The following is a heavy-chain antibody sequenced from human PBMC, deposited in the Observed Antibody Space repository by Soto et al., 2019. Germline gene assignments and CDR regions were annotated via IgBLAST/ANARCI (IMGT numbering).Heavy chain of an antibody. J-gene: IGHJ3*02. CDR1: GYTFTSYG. CDR3: ARGRGFWSGYSTDDDAFDI. D-gene: IGHD3-3*01. CDR2: ISAYHGNT. Sequence: QVQLVQSGAEVKKPGASVKVSCKASGYTFTSYGISWVRQAPGQGLEWMGWISAYHGNTNYAQKLMGRVSRTTDTSTSTAYMELRSLRSDDTAVYYCARGRGFWSGYSTDDDAFDIWGQGTMVTVSS. V-gene: IGHV1-18*01.